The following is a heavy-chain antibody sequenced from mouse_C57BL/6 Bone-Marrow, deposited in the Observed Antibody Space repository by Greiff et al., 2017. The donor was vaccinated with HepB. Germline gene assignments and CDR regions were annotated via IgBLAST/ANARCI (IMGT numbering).Heavy chain of an antibody. CDR2: INPNSGST. Sequence: QVQLQQPGAELVKPGASVKLSCKASGYTFTSYWMHWVKQRPGQGLEWIGMINPNSGSTNYNEKFKSKATLTVDKSSSTAYMQLSSLTSEDSAVYYCAYYYGSSPYFDYWGQGTTLTVSS. D-gene: IGHD1-1*01. V-gene: IGHV1-64*01. CDR3: AYYYGSSPYFDY. J-gene: IGHJ2*01. CDR1: GYTFTSYW.